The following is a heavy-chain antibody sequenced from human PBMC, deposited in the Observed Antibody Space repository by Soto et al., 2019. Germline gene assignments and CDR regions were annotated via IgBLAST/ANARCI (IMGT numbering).Heavy chain of an antibody. Sequence: PGGSLRLSCAASGFTFSSYAMSWVRQAPGKGLEWVSAISGSGGSTYYADSVKGRFTISRDNSKNTLYLQMNSLRAEDTAVYYCAKDLSPNCSGGSCYSGPQDFDYWGRGTLVTVSS. CDR3: AKDLSPNCSGGSCYSGPQDFDY. D-gene: IGHD2-15*01. CDR2: ISGSGGST. CDR1: GFTFSSYA. V-gene: IGHV3-23*01. J-gene: IGHJ4*02.